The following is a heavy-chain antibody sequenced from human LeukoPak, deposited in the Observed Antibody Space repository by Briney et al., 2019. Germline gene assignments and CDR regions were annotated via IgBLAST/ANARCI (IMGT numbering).Heavy chain of an antibody. CDR3: ARDTIIAAAGTISYYYYYMDV. D-gene: IGHD6-13*01. CDR1: GFTFSSYA. V-gene: IGHV3-30*04. Sequence: GRSLRLSCAASGFTFSSYAMHWVRQAPGKGLEWVAVISYCGSNKYYADSVKGRFTISRDNSKNTLYLQMNSLRAEDTAVYYCARDTIIAAAGTISYYYYYMDVWGKGTTVTVSS. CDR2: ISYCGSNK. J-gene: IGHJ6*03.